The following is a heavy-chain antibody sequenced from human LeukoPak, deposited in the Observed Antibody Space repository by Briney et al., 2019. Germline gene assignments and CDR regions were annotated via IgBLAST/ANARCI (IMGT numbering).Heavy chain of an antibody. CDR1: GGTFSSYA. CDR2: IIPIFGTA. D-gene: IGHD2-2*01. J-gene: IGHJ3*02. CDR3: ASQYCSSTSCYHDAFDI. V-gene: IGHV1-69*13. Sequence: ASVKVSCKASGGTFSSYAISWVRQAPGLGLEWMGGIIPIFGTANYAQKFQGRVTITADESTSTAYMELSSLRSEDTAVYYCASQYCSSTSCYHDAFDIWGQGTMVTVSS.